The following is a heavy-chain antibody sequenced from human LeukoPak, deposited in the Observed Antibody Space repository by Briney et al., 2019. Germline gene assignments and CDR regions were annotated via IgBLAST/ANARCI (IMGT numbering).Heavy chain of an antibody. Sequence: ASVKVSCKPSGYTFTGYYIHWVRQAPGQGLEWMGWIDPDSGGTNYAQKFQGRITMSRDTSIRTAYMEMSRLRSDDTAVYYCARPPGRDGYNQYDYWGQGTLVTVSS. V-gene: IGHV1-2*02. J-gene: IGHJ4*02. CDR3: ARPPGRDGYNQYDY. D-gene: IGHD5-12*01. CDR1: GYTFTGYY. CDR2: IDPDSGGT.